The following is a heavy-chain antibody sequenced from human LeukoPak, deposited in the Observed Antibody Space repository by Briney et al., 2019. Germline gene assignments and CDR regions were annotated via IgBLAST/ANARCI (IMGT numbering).Heavy chain of an antibody. D-gene: IGHD6-25*01. CDR1: GFTFSSYA. J-gene: IGHJ6*03. Sequence: GGSLRLSCAASGFTFSSYAMTWVRQAPGKGLEWVSAISGSGGSTYYADSVKGRFTISRDNSKNTLYLQMNSLRAEDTAVYYSTQLLISSGRLYYYMDVWGKGTTVTVSS. CDR2: ISGSGGST. V-gene: IGHV3-23*01. CDR3: TQLLISSGRLYYYMDV.